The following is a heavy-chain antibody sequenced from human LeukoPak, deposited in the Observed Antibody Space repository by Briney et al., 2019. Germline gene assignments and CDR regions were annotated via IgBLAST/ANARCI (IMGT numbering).Heavy chain of an antibody. CDR1: GYTFTGYY. D-gene: IGHD2-15*01. J-gene: IGHJ5*02. V-gene: IGHV1-2*02. CDR2: FNPDTGAT. Sequence: SXXVSCKASGYTFTGYYMHWVRQAPGQGLEWMGWFNPDTGATNYAQKFQGRVTMTRDTSISTAYLELNRLRSDDTAVYYCARPLLGYCTGGSCYQFDPWGQGTLVTVSS. CDR3: ARPLLGYCTGGSCYQFDP.